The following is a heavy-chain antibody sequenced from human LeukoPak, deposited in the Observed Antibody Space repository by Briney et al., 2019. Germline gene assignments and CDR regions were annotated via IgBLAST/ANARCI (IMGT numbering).Heavy chain of an antibody. J-gene: IGHJ5*02. CDR1: GGTISSGGYY. V-gene: IGHV4-31*03. Sequence: SQTLSLTCTVSGGTISSGGYYWSCIPQHPGKGLEWIGYIYYSGSTYYNPSLKSRVTISVDTSKNQFSLKLSSVTAADTAVYYCASRYSYGYWFDPWGQGTLVTVSS. D-gene: IGHD5-18*01. CDR3: ASRYSYGYWFDP. CDR2: IYYSGST.